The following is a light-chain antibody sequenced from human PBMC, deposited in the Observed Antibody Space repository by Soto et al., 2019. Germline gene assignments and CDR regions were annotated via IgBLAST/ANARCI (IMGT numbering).Light chain of an antibody. J-gene: IGKJ3*01. Sequence: AIQVTQSPSSLSASVGDRVTITCRASPAIRNDLAWYQHKPGKTPKLLIYPASTLQSGVPSRFSGSGSGTDFTLTISSLQPDDFATYYCQQLFMYPPTFGPGTKVDIK. CDR2: PAS. CDR1: PAIRND. V-gene: IGKV1-6*01. CDR3: QQLFMYPPT.